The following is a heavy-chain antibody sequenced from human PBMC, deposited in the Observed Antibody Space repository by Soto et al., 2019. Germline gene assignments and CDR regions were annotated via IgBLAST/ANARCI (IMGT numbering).Heavy chain of an antibody. CDR3: AFRFGEFLPPLFDY. Sequence: GGSLRLSCAASGFTFSSYGMHWVRQAPGKGLEWVAVISYDGSNKYYADSVKGRFTISRDNSKNTLYLQMNSLRAEDTAVYYCAFRFGEFLPPLFDYWGQGTLVTVSS. D-gene: IGHD3-10*01. J-gene: IGHJ4*02. V-gene: IGHV3-30*03. CDR2: ISYDGSNK. CDR1: GFTFSSYG.